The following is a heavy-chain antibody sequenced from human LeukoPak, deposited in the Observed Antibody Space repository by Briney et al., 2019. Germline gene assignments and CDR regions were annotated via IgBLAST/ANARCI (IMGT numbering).Heavy chain of an antibody. CDR2: IYYSGST. CDR1: GGSISGYY. CDR3: ARGALYTKTRFDS. J-gene: IGHJ4*02. V-gene: IGHV4-59*01. Sequence: PSETLSLTCTVSGGSISGYYWSWIRQPPGKGLEWIGYIYYSGSTKYNPSLKSRVTISVDASKNQFSLRLSSLTAADTAVYYCARGALYTKTRFDSRGQGALVTVSS. D-gene: IGHD1-1*01.